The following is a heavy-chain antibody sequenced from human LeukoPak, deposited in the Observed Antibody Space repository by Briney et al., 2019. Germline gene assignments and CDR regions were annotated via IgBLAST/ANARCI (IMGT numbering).Heavy chain of an antibody. J-gene: IGHJ6*02. Sequence: ASVKVSCKASGYTFTSYYMHWVRQAPGQGLEWMGIINPSGGSTSYAQKFQGRVTMTRDTSKKQFSLKLSSVTAADTAVYYCARHMYYDFWSGYSHYGMDVWGQGTTVTVSS. CDR3: ARHMYYDFWSGYSHYGMDV. D-gene: IGHD3-3*01. CDR1: GYTFTSYY. CDR2: INPSGGST. V-gene: IGHV1-46*01.